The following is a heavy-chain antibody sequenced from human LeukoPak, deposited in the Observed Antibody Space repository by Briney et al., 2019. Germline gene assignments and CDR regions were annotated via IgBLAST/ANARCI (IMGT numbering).Heavy chain of an antibody. CDR2: ISGDGGST. CDR3: TAWGSYYYDSSGYGVGY. D-gene: IGHD3-22*01. V-gene: IGHV3-43*02. J-gene: IGHJ4*02. Sequence: GGSLRLSCAASGFTFDDYAMHWVRQAPGKGLEWVSLISGDGGSTYYADSVKGRFTISSDNSKNSLYLQMNSLRTEDTALYYCTAWGSYYYDSSGYGVGYWGQGTLVTVSS. CDR1: GFTFDDYA.